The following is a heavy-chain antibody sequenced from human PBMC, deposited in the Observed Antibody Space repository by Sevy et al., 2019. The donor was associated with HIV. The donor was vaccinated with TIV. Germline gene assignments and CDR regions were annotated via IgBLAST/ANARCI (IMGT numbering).Heavy chain of an antibody. CDR2: FYPGNSDV. CDR3: ARGLYYYDSSGYSDALDI. J-gene: IGHJ3*02. V-gene: IGHV5-51*01. CDR1: GYIFKNYW. D-gene: IGHD3-22*01. Sequence: RGECLKISCKGSGYIFKNYWIGWVRQVPGKGLEWMGIFYPGNSDVRYSPSFQGHVTISADKSISAAYLQWRSLKASDTAMYFCARGLYYYDSSGYSDALDIWGQGTMVTVSS.